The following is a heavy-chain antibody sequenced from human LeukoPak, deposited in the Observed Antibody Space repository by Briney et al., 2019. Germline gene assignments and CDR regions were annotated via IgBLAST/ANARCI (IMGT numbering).Heavy chain of an antibody. CDR2: ISGSGGST. D-gene: IGHD6-13*01. V-gene: IGHV3-23*01. J-gene: IGHJ4*02. Sequence: LSGGSLRLSCAASGFTFSSYAMSWVRQAPGKGLEWVSAISGSGGSTYYADSVKGRFTISRDNSKNTLYLQMNSLRAEDTAVYYCAKAPGYSRAQGFDYWGQGTLVTVPS. CDR3: AKAPGYSRAQGFDY. CDR1: GFTFSSYA.